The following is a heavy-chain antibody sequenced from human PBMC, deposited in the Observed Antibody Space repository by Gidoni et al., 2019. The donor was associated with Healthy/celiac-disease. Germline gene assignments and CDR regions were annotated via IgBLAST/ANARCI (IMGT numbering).Heavy chain of an antibody. Sequence: QVQLQESGPGLVKPSETLSLTCPVSGGPISSYYWSWIRQPAGKGLEWIGRIYSSGSTNYNPSLKSRVTMSVDTSKNQFSLKLSSVTAADTAVYYCARDRGQLLLNWFDPWGQGTLVTVSS. CDR1: GGPISSYY. V-gene: IGHV4-4*07. CDR2: IYSSGST. D-gene: IGHD2-15*01. CDR3: ARDRGQLLLNWFDP. J-gene: IGHJ5*02.